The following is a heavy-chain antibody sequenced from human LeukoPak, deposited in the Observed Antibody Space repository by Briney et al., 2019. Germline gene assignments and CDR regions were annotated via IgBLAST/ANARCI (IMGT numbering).Heavy chain of an antibody. CDR2: IYHSGST. Sequence: SETLSLTCAVSGGSISSSNWWSWVRQPPGKGLEWIGEIYHSGSTNYNPSLESRVTISVDKSKNQFSLKLSSVTAADTAVYYCARGTYSSGWYRSSYWYFDLWGRGTLVTVSS. D-gene: IGHD6-19*01. CDR3: ARGTYSSGWYRSSYWYFDL. CDR1: GGSISSSNW. J-gene: IGHJ2*01. V-gene: IGHV4-4*02.